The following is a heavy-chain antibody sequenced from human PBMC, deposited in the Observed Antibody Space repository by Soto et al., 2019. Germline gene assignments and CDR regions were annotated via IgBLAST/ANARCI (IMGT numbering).Heavy chain of an antibody. CDR2: VNHRGST. V-gene: IGHV4-34*02. J-gene: IGHJ3*01. Sequence: QVQLKQWGAGLLKPSETLSLTCAVNGGSFTGYYWTYIRQSPEKGLEWIGEVNHRGSTTYNPSLKSRVTISVDASNNQFSLNLSSLTAADTAVYYCARSPPFSSFRGFDVWGQGTMVTVSS. CDR1: GGSFTGYY. CDR3: ARSPPFSSFRGFDV. D-gene: IGHD6-6*01.